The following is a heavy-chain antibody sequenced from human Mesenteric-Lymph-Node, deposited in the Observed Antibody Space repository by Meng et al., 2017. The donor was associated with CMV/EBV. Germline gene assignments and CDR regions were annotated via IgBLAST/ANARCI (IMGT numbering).Heavy chain of an antibody. J-gene: IGHJ4*02. V-gene: IGHV5-51*01. D-gene: IGHD3-10*01. CDR1: GYSFTTYW. Sequence: KGSGYSFTTYWIGWVRQMPGKGLEWMGIIYPGDSDTRYSPSFQGQVTISADKSISTAYLQWSSLKASDTAMYYCARRFYGSGSYYMDYWGQGTLVTVSS. CDR2: IYPGDSDT. CDR3: ARRFYGSGSYYMDY.